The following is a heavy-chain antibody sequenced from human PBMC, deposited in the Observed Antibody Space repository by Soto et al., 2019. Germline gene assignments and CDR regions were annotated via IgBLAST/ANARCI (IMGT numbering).Heavy chain of an antibody. CDR1: GYTFISYG. CDR2: ISAYNGNT. J-gene: IGHJ5*02. V-gene: IGHV1-18*01. CDR3: ARDQRAITIFGVVPNNWFDP. Sequence: ASVKVSCKASGYTFISYGISWVRQAPGRGLEWMGWISAYNGNTNYAQKLQGRVTMTRDTSASTAYMELSSLRSEDTAVYYCARDQRAITIFGVVPNNWFDPWGQGTLVTVSS. D-gene: IGHD3-3*01.